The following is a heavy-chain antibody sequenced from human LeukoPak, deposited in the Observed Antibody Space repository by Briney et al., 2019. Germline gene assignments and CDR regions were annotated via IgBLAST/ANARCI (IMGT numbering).Heavy chain of an antibody. CDR1: GGSFSGYY. CDR2: INHSGST. V-gene: IGHV4-34*01. J-gene: IGHJ4*02. CDR3: AIPGVGARMYYFDH. Sequence: SETLSLTCAVYGGSFSGYYWSWIRQPPGKGLEWIGEINHSGSTNYNSSLKSRVTISVDTSKNQFSLKLSSVTAADTAVYSCAIPGVGARMYYFDHWGQGTLVTVSS. D-gene: IGHD2-15*01.